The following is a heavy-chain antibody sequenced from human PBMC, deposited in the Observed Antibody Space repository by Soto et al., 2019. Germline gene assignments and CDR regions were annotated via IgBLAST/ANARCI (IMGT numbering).Heavy chain of an antibody. CDR2: ISFDGSNK. CDR3: VGGQYYFDY. V-gene: IGHV3-30*03. D-gene: IGHD3-10*01. Sequence: QVQLVESGGGVVQPGTSLRLSCVASGFPFTTYGMHWVPEGPGKGLEWVAVISFDGSNKYYADSVKGRFTISRDNSKNTLFLQMNSLRPEDTALYYCVGGQYYFDYRGQGTLVTVSS. CDR1: GFPFTTYG. J-gene: IGHJ4*02.